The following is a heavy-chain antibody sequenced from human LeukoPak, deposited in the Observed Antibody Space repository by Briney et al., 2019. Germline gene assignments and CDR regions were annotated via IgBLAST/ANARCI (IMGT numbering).Heavy chain of an antibody. D-gene: IGHD2-21*01. CDR2: IWYDGSNK. V-gene: IGHV3-33*01. J-gene: IGHJ4*02. Sequence: PGGSLRLSCAASGFTFSSYGMHWVRQAPGKGLEWVAVIWYDGSNKYYADSVKGRFTISRDNSKNTLYLQMNSQRAEDTAVYYCARVGIVSYFDYWGQGTLVTVSS. CDR1: GFTFSSYG. CDR3: ARVGIVSYFDY.